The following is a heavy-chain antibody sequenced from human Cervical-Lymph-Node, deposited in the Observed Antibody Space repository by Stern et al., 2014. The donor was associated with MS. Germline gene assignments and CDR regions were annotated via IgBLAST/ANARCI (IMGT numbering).Heavy chain of an antibody. V-gene: IGHV4-39*01. Sequence: LQLQESGPGLVKPSETLSLICTVSGDSLTNTNYDWAWIRQSPGHGLEWIGTLVHTGLTNHHPSLSSLLTIFLDTSKKQVSPELPSVPAADTAIYYCARHLIVVDPSALPGAQNWFDPWGPGALVTVSS. J-gene: IGHJ5*02. CDR1: GDSLTNTNYD. CDR2: LVHTGLT. D-gene: IGHD2-2*01. CDR3: ARHLIVVDPSALPGAQNWFDP.